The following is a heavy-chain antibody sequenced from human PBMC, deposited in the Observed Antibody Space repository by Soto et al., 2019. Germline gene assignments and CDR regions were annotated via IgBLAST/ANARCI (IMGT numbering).Heavy chain of an antibody. CDR1: RFTFSTYG. Sequence: EVSLLESGGGLVQPGGSLRLSCAASRFTFSTYGMSWVRQAPGKGLEWVSDISGSGGNTYYADSVKGRFTISRDNSKNTLYLQMNSLRAEDTAVYYCAKSAMVRGGGWFDPWGQGTLVTVSS. J-gene: IGHJ5*02. D-gene: IGHD3-10*01. CDR2: ISGSGGNT. V-gene: IGHV3-23*01. CDR3: AKSAMVRGGGWFDP.